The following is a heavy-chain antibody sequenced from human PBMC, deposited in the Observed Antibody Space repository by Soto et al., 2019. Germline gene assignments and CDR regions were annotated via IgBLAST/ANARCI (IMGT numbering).Heavy chain of an antibody. J-gene: IGHJ6*02. V-gene: IGHV4-34*01. CDR3: ASPLGGSGSYYNSYYYGMDV. CDR2: INHSGST. Sequence: PSETLSLTCAVYGGSFSGYYWSWIRQPPGKGLEWIGEINHSGSTNYNPSLKSRVTISVDTSKNQFSLKLSSVTAADTAVYYCASPLGGSGSYYNSYYYGMDVWGQGTTVT. D-gene: IGHD3-10*01. CDR1: GGSFSGYY.